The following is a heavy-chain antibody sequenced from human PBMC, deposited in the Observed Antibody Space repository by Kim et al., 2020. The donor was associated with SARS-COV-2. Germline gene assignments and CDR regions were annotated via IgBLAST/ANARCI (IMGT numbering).Heavy chain of an antibody. D-gene: IGHD6-13*01. J-gene: IGHJ6*02. CDR3: ARNGRAAADTYYYYGMDV. V-gene: IGHV3-30*01. Sequence: KGRFTISRDNSKEPLYLQMNSLRTEDTAVYYCARNGRAAADTYYYYGMDVWGQGTTVTVSS.